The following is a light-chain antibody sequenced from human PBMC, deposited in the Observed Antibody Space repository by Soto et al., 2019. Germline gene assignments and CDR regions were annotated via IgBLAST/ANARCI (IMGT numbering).Light chain of an antibody. CDR1: QTISSS. J-gene: IGKJ4*01. CDR3: QQSYSTPLT. V-gene: IGKV1-39*01. CDR2: AAF. Sequence: DIQMTQSPSSLSASVGARVTITCRASQTISSSLNWYQQKPGRAPKLLIYAAFSLQSGVPSRFSGSGSRTNFPLTISSLQPEDFANYYCQQSYSTPLTFGGGTKVEIK.